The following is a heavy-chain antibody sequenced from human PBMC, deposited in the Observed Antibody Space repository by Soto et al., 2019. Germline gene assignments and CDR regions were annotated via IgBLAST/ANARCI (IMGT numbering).Heavy chain of an antibody. CDR3: ARVMITFGGVIVTSMGAFDI. CDR2: IYHSGST. D-gene: IGHD3-16*02. V-gene: IGHV4-4*02. J-gene: IGHJ3*02. CDR1: GGSISSSNW. Sequence: QVQLQESGPGLVKPSGTLSLTCAVSGGSISSSNWWSWVRQPPGKGLEWIGEIYHSGSTNYNPSLXXRVTISVDKSKXXXSXXLSSVTAADTAVYYCARVMITFGGVIVTSMGAFDIWGQGTMVTVSS.